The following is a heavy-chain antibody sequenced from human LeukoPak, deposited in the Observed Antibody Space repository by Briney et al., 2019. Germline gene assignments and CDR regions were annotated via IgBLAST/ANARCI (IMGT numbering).Heavy chain of an antibody. CDR2: ITGGGSGI. CDR3: AKWGDYDVLTGYYVSDY. Sequence: GGSLRLSCAASGFTLSNYAMSWVRQAPGKGLEWVSAITGGGSGIYYADSMKSRFTISRDNSKNTLYLQINSLRAEDTAVYYCAKWGDYDVLTGYYVSDYWGQGTLVTVSS. D-gene: IGHD3-9*01. CDR1: GFTLSNYA. V-gene: IGHV3-23*01. J-gene: IGHJ4*02.